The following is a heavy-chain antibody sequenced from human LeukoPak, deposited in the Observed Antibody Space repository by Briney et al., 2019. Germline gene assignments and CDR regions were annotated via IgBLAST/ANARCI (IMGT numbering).Heavy chain of an antibody. D-gene: IGHD4-17*01. CDR1: GGSISSSSYY. CDR2: IYYSGST. J-gene: IGHJ3*02. Sequence: PSETLSLTCTVPGGSISSSSYYWGWIRQPPGKGLEWIGSIYYSGSTYYNPSLKSRVTISVDTSKNQFSLKLSSVTAADTAVYYCARPNYGDQGLDAFDIWGQGTMVTVSS. CDR3: ARPNYGDQGLDAFDI. V-gene: IGHV4-39*01.